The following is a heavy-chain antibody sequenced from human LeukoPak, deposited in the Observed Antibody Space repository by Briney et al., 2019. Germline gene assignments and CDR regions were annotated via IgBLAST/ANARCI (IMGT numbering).Heavy chain of an antibody. J-gene: IGHJ6*03. D-gene: IGHD6-19*01. V-gene: IGHV4-59*01. Sequence: YSGSTNYNPSLKSRVTISVDTSKNQFSLKLSSVTAADTAVYYCAGIAVAGNYYYYYMDVWGKGTTVTVSS. CDR3: AGIAVAGNYYYYYMDV. CDR2: YSGST.